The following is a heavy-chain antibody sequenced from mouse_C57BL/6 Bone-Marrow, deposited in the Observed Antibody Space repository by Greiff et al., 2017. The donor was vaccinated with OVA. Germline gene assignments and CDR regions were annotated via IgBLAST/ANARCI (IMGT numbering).Heavy chain of an antibody. CDR2: INPNNGGT. CDR1: GYTFTDYY. V-gene: IGHV1-26*01. D-gene: IGHD1-1*01. Sequence: EVQLQQSGPELVKPGASVKISCKASGYTFTDYYMNWVKQSHGKSLEWIGDINPNNGGTSYNQKFKGKATLTVDKSSSTAYMELRSLTSEDSAVYYCARNHYYGNYAMDYWGQGTSVTVSS. CDR3: ARNHYYGNYAMDY. J-gene: IGHJ4*01.